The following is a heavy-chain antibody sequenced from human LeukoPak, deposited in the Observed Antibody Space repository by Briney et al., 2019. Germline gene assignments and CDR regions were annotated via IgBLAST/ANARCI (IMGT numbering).Heavy chain of an antibody. CDR1: GFTFSSYA. Sequence: GGSLRLSCAASGFTFSSYAMHWVRQAPGKGLEWVAVISYDGSNKYYADSVKGRFTISRDNSKNTLYLQMNSLRAEDTAVYYCARDDYSNSYYFDYWGQGTLVTVSS. V-gene: IGHV3-30-3*01. CDR2: ISYDGSNK. D-gene: IGHD4-11*01. CDR3: ARDDYSNSYYFDY. J-gene: IGHJ4*02.